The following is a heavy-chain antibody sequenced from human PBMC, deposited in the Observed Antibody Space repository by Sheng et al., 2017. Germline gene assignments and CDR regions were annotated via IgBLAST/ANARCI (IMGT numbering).Heavy chain of an antibody. CDR3: ARRKVGAIVDF. CDR1: GFTFSDYY. CDR2: ISISGGTI. D-gene: IGHD1-26*01. Sequence: QVQLVESGGDLVRPGGSLRLSCAASGFTFSDYYMSWIRQAPGKGLEWVSYISISGGTIYYADSVKDRFTISRDNAKNSLFLQMNSLRVEDTAVYYCARRKVGAIVDFWGQGTLVTVSS. J-gene: IGHJ4*02. V-gene: IGHV3-11*04.